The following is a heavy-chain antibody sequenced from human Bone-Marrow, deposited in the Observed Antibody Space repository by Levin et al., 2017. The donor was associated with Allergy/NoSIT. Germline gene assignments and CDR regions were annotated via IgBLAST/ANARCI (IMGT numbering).Heavy chain of an antibody. CDR3: ARDHDGEDEYFDF. Sequence: GESLKISCAASGFTFRTFWMAWVRQAPGKGPEWVANIKQDGSDKYYVDSVEGRVTVSRDNAKNSLYLQMNSLRVEDTAVYYCARDHDGEDEYFDFWCQGTLVTVSS. D-gene: IGHD3-10*01. CDR1: GFTFRTFW. CDR2: IKQDGSDK. J-gene: IGHJ4*02. V-gene: IGHV3-7*01.